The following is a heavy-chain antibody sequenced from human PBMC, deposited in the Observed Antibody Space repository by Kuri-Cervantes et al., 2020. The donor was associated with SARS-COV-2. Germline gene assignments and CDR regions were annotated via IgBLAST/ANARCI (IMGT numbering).Heavy chain of an antibody. Sequence: GGSLRLSCAASGFSFSSYGMSWVRQAPGKGLEWVSYISSSSSTIYYADSVKGRFTISRDNSKNTLYLQMNSLRAEDTAVYYCARDGSGSYSWFDPWGQGTLVTVSS. D-gene: IGHD1-26*01. CDR1: GFSFSSYG. J-gene: IGHJ5*02. CDR2: ISSSSSTI. V-gene: IGHV3-48*01. CDR3: ARDGSGSYSWFDP.